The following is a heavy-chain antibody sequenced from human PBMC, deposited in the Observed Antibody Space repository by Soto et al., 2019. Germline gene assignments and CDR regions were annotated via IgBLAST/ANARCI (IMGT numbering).Heavy chain of an antibody. Sequence: GGSLRLSCAASGFTFSSYGMHWVRQAPGKGLEWVAVIWYDGSNKYYADSVKGRFTISRDNSKNTLYLQMNSLRAEDTAVYYCARPYCGGDCYSGFDYWGQGTLVTVSS. CDR1: GFTFSSYG. CDR3: ARPYCGGDCYSGFDY. D-gene: IGHD2-21*02. V-gene: IGHV3-33*01. J-gene: IGHJ4*02. CDR2: IWYDGSNK.